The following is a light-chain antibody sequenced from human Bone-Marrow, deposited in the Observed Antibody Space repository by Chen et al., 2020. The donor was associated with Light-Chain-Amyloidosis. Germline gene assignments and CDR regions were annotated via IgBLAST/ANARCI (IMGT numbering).Light chain of an antibody. CDR2: LGY. CDR1: QSLLHSNGYNY. V-gene: IGKV2-28*01. Sequence: DIVVTQSPLSLPVTPGEPASISCRSSQSLLHSNGYNYLDWYVQKPGQSPQVLISLGYKRASGVPDRFSGSGSGTDFTLKISRVEAEDVGVYYCMQALQTPRTFGQGTRLDIK. J-gene: IGKJ5*01. CDR3: MQALQTPRT.